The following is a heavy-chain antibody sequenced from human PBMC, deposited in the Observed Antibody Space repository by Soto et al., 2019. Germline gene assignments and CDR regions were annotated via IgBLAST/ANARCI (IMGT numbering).Heavy chain of an antibody. V-gene: IGHV1-18*04. J-gene: IGHJ4*02. CDR3: ARIESYYRGSAPY. Sequence: ASVKVDCKASGYTFTNYGFSWVRQAPGQGLELMGWVSAYNGDTNYAQKFRDRVTLATDASTSTAYMELRSLRSDDTAVYYCARIESYYRGSAPYWGQGILVTVS. CDR2: VSAYNGDT. CDR1: GYTFTNYG. D-gene: IGHD1-26*01.